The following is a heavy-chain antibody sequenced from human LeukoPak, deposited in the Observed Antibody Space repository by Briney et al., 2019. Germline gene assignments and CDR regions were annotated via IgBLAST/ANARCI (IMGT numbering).Heavy chain of an antibody. Sequence: PGGSLRLSCAASGFTFSSYAMSWVRQAPGKGLEWVSAISGSGGSTYYADSVKGRFTISRDNAKNSLYLQMNSLRAEDTAVYYCARGNLFFGSGHWGQGTLVTVSS. CDR2: ISGSGGST. V-gene: IGHV3-23*01. J-gene: IGHJ4*02. CDR1: GFTFSSYA. CDR3: ARGNLFFGSGH. D-gene: IGHD3-10*01.